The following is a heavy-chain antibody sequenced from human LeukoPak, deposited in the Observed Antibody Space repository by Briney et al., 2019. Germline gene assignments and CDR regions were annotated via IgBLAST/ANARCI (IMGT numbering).Heavy chain of an antibody. CDR1: GFNFDRYT. CDR2: AGWAGGTT. J-gene: IGHJ4*02. CDR3: AKELDAMFFDY. Sequence: GGSLRLSCSASGFNFDRYTIHWVRQAPGKGLEWVSLAGWAGGTTFYSDSVRGRFTISRDSGRKSVYLQMNSLTTDDTAFYFCAKELDAMFFDYWGQGALVTVSS. V-gene: IGHV3-43*01. D-gene: IGHD2-2*01.